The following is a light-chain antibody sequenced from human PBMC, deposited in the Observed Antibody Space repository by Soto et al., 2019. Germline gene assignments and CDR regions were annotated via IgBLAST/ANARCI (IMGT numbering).Light chain of an antibody. CDR2: DTS. CDR3: QQYDRSPYT. J-gene: IGKJ2*01. Sequence: EIVLTQSPGTLSLSPGERATLSCRASQTFTATYVAWFQQIPGQAPRLLIYDTSTRPTGIPDRFSGSGSGTDFTLTISRLEPEDSAVYYCQQYDRSPYTFGQGTKLEIK. CDR1: QTFTATY. V-gene: IGKV3-20*01.